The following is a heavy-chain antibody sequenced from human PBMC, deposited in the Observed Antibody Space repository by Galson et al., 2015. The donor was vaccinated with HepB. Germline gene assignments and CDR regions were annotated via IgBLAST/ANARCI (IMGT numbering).Heavy chain of an antibody. CDR2: FKSKTDGGTT. J-gene: IGHJ4*02. V-gene: IGHV3-15*07. CDR1: GFTFSNAW. Sequence: SLRLSCAASGFTFSNAWMNWVRQAPGKGLEWVGRFKSKTDGGTTDYAAPVKGRFTISRDDSKNTLYLQMNSLKTEDTAVYYCTGDYFDYWGQGTLVTVSS. CDR3: TGDYFDY.